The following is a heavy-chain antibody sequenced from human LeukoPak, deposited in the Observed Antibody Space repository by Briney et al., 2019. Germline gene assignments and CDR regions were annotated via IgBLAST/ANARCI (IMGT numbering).Heavy chain of an antibody. V-gene: IGHV1-2*02. J-gene: IGHJ4*02. CDR3: AGVRENRRYNWWGTVSYDY. CDR2: INPNSGGT. CDR1: GYTFTGYY. D-gene: IGHD1-1*01. Sequence: ASVKVSCKASGYTFTGYYMHWVRQAPGQGLEWMGWINPNSGGTNYAQKFQGRVTMTRDTSISTAYMELSRLRSDDPAVYYCAGVRENRRYNWWGTVSYDYWGQGTLVTVSS.